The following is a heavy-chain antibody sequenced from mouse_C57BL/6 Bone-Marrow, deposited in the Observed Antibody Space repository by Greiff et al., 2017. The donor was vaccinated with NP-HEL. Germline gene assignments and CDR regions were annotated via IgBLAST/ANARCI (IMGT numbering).Heavy chain of an antibody. CDR2: ISSGGSYP. CDR1: GFTFSSYG. D-gene: IGHD2-4*01. V-gene: IGHV5-6*01. CDR3: ASPYDYDVAWFAY. J-gene: IGHJ3*01. Sequence: EVKLVESGGDLVKPGGSLKLSCAASGFTFSSYGMSWVRQTPDKRLEWVATISSGGSYPSYPDSVKGRLTISRDNDKNTRYLQMSSLKSEDTARYYCASPYDYDVAWFAYWGQGTLVTVSA.